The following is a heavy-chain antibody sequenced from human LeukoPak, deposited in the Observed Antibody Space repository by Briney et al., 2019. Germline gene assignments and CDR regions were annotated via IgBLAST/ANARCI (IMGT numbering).Heavy chain of an antibody. J-gene: IGHJ3*02. CDR3: ARVRYSILTGYYGDAFDI. Sequence: SETLSLTCTVSGGSISSYYWSWIRQPPGKGLEWIGYIYYSGSTNYNPSLKSRVTISVDTSKNQFSLKLSSVTAADTAVYYCARVRYSILTGYYGDAFDIWGQGTMVTVSS. CDR1: GGSISSYY. D-gene: IGHD3-9*01. V-gene: IGHV4-59*01. CDR2: IYYSGST.